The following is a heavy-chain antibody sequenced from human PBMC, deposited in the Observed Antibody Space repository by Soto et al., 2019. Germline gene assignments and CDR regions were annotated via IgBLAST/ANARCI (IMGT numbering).Heavy chain of an antibody. D-gene: IGHD2-2*01. V-gene: IGHV3-23*01. J-gene: IGHJ4*02. CDR2: ISGSSGGST. CDR3: AKVSSFPAGLRSLF. Sequence: EVQLLESGGTLVQPGGSLRLSCAASGFTFSIYAMNCVRQAPGKGLEWVSYISGSSGGSTYYAGSVKGRFTISRDNSKNTLFLQMNSLRVEDTAVYYWAKVSSFPAGLRSLFWGQGSLVTVSS. CDR1: GFTFSIYA.